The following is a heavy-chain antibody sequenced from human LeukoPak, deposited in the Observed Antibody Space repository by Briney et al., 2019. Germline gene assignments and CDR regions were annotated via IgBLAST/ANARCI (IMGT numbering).Heavy chain of an antibody. CDR1: GFTFDDYA. V-gene: IGHV3-43*02. CDR3: AKDISNYDFWSGFYT. D-gene: IGHD3-3*01. Sequence: SGGSLRLSCAASGFTFDDYAMHWVRQAPGKGLEWVSLISGDGGSTYYADSVKGRFTISRDNSKNSLYLQMNSLRTEDTALYCCAKDISNYDFWSGFYTWGQGTLVTVSS. J-gene: IGHJ5*02. CDR2: ISGDGGST.